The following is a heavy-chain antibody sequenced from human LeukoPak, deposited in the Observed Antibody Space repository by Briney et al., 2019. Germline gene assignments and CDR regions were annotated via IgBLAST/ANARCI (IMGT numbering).Heavy chain of an antibody. CDR2: ISAYNGNT. Sequence: ASVKVSCKASGYTFTSYGISWVRQAPGQGLEWMGWISAYNGNTNYAQKLQGRVTMTTDTSTSTAYMELRSLRSDDTAVYYCARRPGGDNWNYASFLHPWGQGTLVTVSS. CDR1: GYTFTSYG. J-gene: IGHJ5*02. CDR3: ARRPGGDNWNYASFLHP. D-gene: IGHD1-7*01. V-gene: IGHV1-18*01.